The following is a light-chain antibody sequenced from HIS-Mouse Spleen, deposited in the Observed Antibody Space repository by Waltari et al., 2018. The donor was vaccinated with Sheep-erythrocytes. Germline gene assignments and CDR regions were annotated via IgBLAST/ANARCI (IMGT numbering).Light chain of an antibody. Sequence: QSALTQPASVSGSPGQSITISCTGTSSDVGSYNLVSWYQQHPGNAPKLMIYEGSKRPSGVSNSFSGAKSGKTASLTISGLQAEDEADYYCCSYAGSSTPWVFGGGTKLTVL. V-gene: IGLV2-23*01. CDR1: SSDVGSYNL. J-gene: IGLJ3*02. CDR2: EGS. CDR3: CSYAGSSTPWV.